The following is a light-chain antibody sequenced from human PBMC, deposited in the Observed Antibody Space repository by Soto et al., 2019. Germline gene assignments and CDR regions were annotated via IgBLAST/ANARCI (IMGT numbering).Light chain of an antibody. Sequence: QPVLTQSPSASASLGASVKLTCTLSSGHSSYAIAWHQQQPEKGPRYLMKLNNDGSHSKGDGIPDRFSGSSSGAERYLTISSLQSEDEADYYCQTWGTGIRVFGGGTQLTVL. J-gene: IGLJ7*01. V-gene: IGLV4-69*01. CDR1: SGHSSYA. CDR3: QTWGTGIRV. CDR2: LNNDGSH.